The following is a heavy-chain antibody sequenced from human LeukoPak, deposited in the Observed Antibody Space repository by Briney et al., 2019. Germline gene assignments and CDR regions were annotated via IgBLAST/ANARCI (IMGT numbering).Heavy chain of an antibody. Sequence: ASVKVSCKASGYTFTSYYMHWVRQAPGQGLEWMGIINPSGGSTSYAQKFQGRVTITADESTSTAYMELSSLRSEDTAVYYCAREGSDIVVVQGGFFDYWGQGTLVTVSS. CDR1: GYTFTSYY. CDR3: AREGSDIVVVQGGFFDY. J-gene: IGHJ4*02. V-gene: IGHV1-46*01. CDR2: INPSGGST. D-gene: IGHD2-15*01.